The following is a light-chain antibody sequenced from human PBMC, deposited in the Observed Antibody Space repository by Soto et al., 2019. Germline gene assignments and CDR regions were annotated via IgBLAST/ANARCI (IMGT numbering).Light chain of an antibody. J-gene: IGLJ1*01. CDR2: EVS. V-gene: IGLV2-14*01. CDR1: SSDVGGYNY. Sequence: QSVLTQPASVSGSPGQSITISCTGTSSDVGGYNYVSWYQQHPGKAPKLMIYEVSNRPSGVSNRFSGSKSGNTASLAISGLQTEDYADYYCSSYTSTSTPYVFGTGTKVTVL. CDR3: SSYTSTSTPYV.